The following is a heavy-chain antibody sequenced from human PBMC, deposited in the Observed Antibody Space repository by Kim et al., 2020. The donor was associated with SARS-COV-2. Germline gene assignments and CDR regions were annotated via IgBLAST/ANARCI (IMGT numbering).Heavy chain of an antibody. V-gene: IGHV4-61*02. Sequence: SETLSLTCTVSGGSISSGSYYWSWIRQPAGKGLEWIGRIYTSGSTNYNPSLKSRVTISVDTSKNQFSLKLSSVTAADTAVYYCARDHGVAVAGTEYYYYYYGMDVWGQGTTVTVSS. D-gene: IGHD6-19*01. CDR3: ARDHGVAVAGTEYYYYYYGMDV. CDR1: GGSISSGSYY. J-gene: IGHJ6*02. CDR2: IYTSGST.